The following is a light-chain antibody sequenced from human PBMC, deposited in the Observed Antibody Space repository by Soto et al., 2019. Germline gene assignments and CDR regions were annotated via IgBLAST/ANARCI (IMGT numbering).Light chain of an antibody. CDR3: AQYGSSPRT. J-gene: IGKJ1*01. V-gene: IGKV3-20*01. CDR2: GIS. CDR1: QPVSSNF. Sequence: ELVLTQSPGTLSLSPGESATLSCRASQPVSSNFLAWYQQKPGQAPRLLIYGISTRAAGIADRFSGSGSGTDFTLTISRLEPEDFAVYYCAQYGSSPRTFGQGTKV.